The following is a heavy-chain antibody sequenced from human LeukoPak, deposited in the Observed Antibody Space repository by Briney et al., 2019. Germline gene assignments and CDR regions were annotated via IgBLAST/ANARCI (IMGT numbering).Heavy chain of an antibody. Sequence: SETLSLTCTVSGDSISGHYWSWVRQPPGKGLEWIGRIYASGNTHYNPSLKSRVTMSLDTSKNQFSLSMNSVTAADSAVYFCASYREAYDLYPHGLDVWGRGTVVAVSS. J-gene: IGHJ3*01. CDR2: IYASGNT. D-gene: IGHD5-24*01. CDR3: ASYREAYDLYPHGLDV. V-gene: IGHV4-4*07. CDR1: GDSISGHY.